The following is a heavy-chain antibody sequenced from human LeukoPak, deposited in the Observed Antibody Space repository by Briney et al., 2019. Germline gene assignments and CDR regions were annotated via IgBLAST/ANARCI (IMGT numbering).Heavy chain of an antibody. V-gene: IGHV3-30*18. Sequence: PGGSVRLFCAVSGFTFSNYGMHWLRQAPGKGLEWVAAISYDGTNKYYADSVKGRSTISRDNSKNTLYLQMNGLRAEDTAVFYCAKDLHGVADTSYYFDYWGRGTLVTVSS. D-gene: IGHD6-19*01. CDR1: GFTFSNYG. CDR3: AKDLHGVADTSYYFDY. J-gene: IGHJ4*02. CDR2: ISYDGTNK.